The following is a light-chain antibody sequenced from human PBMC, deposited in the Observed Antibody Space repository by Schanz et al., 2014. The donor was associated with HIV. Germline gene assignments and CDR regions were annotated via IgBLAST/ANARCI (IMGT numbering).Light chain of an antibody. J-gene: IGLJ2*01. Sequence: QSVLTQPTSVSGAPGQRITFSCTGSSSNIGAGYDVHWYQQLPGTAPKLLIFANYQRPSEIPDRFSGSKTGTSGTLAISGLQTGDEADYYCATWDSALREVVFGGGTKLTVL. CDR1: SSNIGAGYD. CDR3: ATWDSALREVV. V-gene: IGLV1-51*01. CDR2: ANY.